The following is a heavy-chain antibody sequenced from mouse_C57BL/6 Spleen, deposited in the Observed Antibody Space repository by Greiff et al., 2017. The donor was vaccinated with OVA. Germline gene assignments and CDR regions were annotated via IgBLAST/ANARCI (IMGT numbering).Heavy chain of an antibody. V-gene: IGHV14-4*01. CDR3: TTGTTVVNWYFDV. Sequence: VQLQQSGAELVRPGASVKLSCTASGFNIKDDYMHWVKQRPEQGLEWIGWIDPENGDTEYASKFQGKATITADTSSNTAYLQLSSLTSEDTAVYYCTTGTTVVNWYFDVWGTGTTVTVSS. CDR2: IDPENGDT. D-gene: IGHD1-1*01. J-gene: IGHJ1*03. CDR1: GFNIKDDY.